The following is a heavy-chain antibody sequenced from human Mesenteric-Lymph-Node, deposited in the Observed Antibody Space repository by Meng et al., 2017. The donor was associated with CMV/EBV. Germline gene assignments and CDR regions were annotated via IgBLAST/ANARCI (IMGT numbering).Heavy chain of an antibody. CDR3: AKELELDL. V-gene: IGHV3-74*01. D-gene: IGHD1-1*01. Sequence: GESLKISCAASGFTFSHYWMHWVRQAPGKGLVWVSRINSDGSSTIYADSVKGRFTISRDNAKNTLYLQMNSLRAEDTAVYYCAKELELDLWGQGTLVTVSS. J-gene: IGHJ5*02. CDR1: GFTFSHYW. CDR2: INSDGSST.